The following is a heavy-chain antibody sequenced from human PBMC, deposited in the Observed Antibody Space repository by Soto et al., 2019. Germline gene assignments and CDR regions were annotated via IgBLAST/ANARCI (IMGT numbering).Heavy chain of an antibody. CDR1: GFTFSSYS. D-gene: IGHD3-10*01. CDR3: ARDSTTMVRGVTFDY. Sequence: GGSLRLSCAASGFTFSSYSMNLVRQAPGKGLEWVSYISSSSSTIYYADSVKGRFTISRDNAKNSLYLQMNSLRAEDTAVYYCARDSTTMVRGVTFDYWGQGTLVTVSS. V-gene: IGHV3-48*01. J-gene: IGHJ4*02. CDR2: ISSSSSTI.